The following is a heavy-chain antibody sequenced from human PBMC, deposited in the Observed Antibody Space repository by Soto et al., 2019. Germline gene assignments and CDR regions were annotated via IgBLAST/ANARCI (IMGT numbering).Heavy chain of an antibody. CDR2: ISAYNGNT. V-gene: IGHV1-18*01. J-gene: IGHJ6*02. CDR1: GYTFTSYG. D-gene: IGHD1-1*01. CDR3: ARDPLLLNWNDGLDYYYYGMDV. Sequence: ASVKVSCKASGYTFTSYGISWVRQAPGQGLEWMGWISAYNGNTNYAQKLQGRVTMTTDTSTSTAYIELRSLRSDDTAVYYCARDPLLLNWNDGLDYYYYGMDVWGQGTTVTVSS.